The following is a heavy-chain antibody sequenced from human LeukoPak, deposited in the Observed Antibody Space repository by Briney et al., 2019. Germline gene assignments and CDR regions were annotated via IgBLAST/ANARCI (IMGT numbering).Heavy chain of an antibody. Sequence: SETLSLTCTVSGGSISSYYWSWLRQPPGKGLEWIGYIYYSGSTNYNPSLKSRVTISVDTSKNQFSLKLSSVTAADTAVYYCARSRDSSGYYFGYYYYYYMDVWGKGTTVTVSS. CDR2: IYYSGST. CDR1: GGSISSYY. V-gene: IGHV4-59*01. CDR3: ARSRDSSGYYFGYYYYYYMDV. J-gene: IGHJ6*03. D-gene: IGHD3-22*01.